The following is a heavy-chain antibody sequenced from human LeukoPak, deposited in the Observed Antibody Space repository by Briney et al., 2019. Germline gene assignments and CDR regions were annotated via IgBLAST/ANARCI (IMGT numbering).Heavy chain of an antibody. CDR2: SWNSGSI. CDR1: VFIFNNYA. D-gene: IGHD6-19*01. CDR3: AKDNRRHYTSGPNPDSLH. V-gene: IGHV3-9*01. J-gene: IGHJ4*02. Sequence: GGSLRLSCAGSVFIFNNYAMHWVRQPPGKGLEWVSGSWNSGSIDYADSVKGRFTISRDNAKNSLYLQMNSLRVEDTAFYYCAKDNRRHYTSGPNPDSLHWGQGALVTVSS.